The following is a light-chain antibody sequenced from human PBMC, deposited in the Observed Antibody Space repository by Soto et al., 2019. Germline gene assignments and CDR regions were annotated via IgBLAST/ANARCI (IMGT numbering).Light chain of an antibody. CDR1: QGISRY. Sequence: DIQLTQSPSFLFASVGDRVTITCRASQGISRYLAWYQQKPGKAPKLLIYAASTLQSGVPSRFSGSGSGTEFTLTISSLQPEDFATYYCQQLNSYPPWTFGQGTKVEIK. CDR3: QQLNSYPPWT. CDR2: AAS. V-gene: IGKV1-9*01. J-gene: IGKJ1*01.